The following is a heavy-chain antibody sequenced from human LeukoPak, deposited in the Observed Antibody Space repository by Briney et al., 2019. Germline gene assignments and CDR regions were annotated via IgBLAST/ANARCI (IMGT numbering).Heavy chain of an antibody. Sequence: PGGSLRLSCAASGFTFSAYSMNWVRQAPGKGLEWIGYIYYSGSTNYNPSLKSRVTISVDTSKNQFSLKLSSVTAADTAVYYCARVRGHYDSSGYYYSYFDYWGQGTLVTVSS. CDR2: IYYSGST. J-gene: IGHJ4*02. V-gene: IGHV4-59*01. CDR1: GFTFSAYS. CDR3: ARVRGHYDSSGYYYSYFDY. D-gene: IGHD3-22*01.